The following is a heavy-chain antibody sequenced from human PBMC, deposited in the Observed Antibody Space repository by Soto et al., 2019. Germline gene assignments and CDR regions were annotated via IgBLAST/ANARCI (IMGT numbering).Heavy chain of an antibody. J-gene: IGHJ4*02. CDR2: IIPILGIA. CDR3: ASILGIAAAGTQFVY. CDR1: GGTFSSYT. D-gene: IGHD6-13*01. V-gene: IGHV1-69*02. Sequence: SVKVSCKASGGTFSSYTISWVRQAPGQGLEWMGRIIPILGIANYAQKFQGRVTITADKSTSTAYMELSSLRSEDTAVYYCASILGIAAAGTQFVYWGQGTLVTVSS.